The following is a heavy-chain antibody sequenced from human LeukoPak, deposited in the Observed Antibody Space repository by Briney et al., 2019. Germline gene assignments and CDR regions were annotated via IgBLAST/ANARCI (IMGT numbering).Heavy chain of an antibody. CDR3: ARDRDDYVWGSYRYTANTLDY. CDR2: INPNSGGT. D-gene: IGHD3-16*02. Sequence: WASVKVSCKASGYTFTGYYMHWVRQAPGQGLEWMGWINPNSGGTNYAQKFQGRVTMTRGTSISTAYMELSRLRSDDTAVYYCARDRDDYVWGSYRYTANTLDYWGQGTLVTVSS. J-gene: IGHJ4*02. V-gene: IGHV1-2*02. CDR1: GYTFTGYY.